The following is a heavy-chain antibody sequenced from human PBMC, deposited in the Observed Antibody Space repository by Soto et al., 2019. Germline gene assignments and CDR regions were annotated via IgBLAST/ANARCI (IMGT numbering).Heavy chain of an antibody. CDR2: ISYDGSNK. D-gene: IGHD3-22*01. J-gene: IGHJ4*02. Sequence: GGSLRLSCAASGFTFSSYGMHWVRQAPGKGLEWVAVISYDGSNKYYADSVKGRFTISRDNSKNTLYLQMNSLRAEDTAVYYCAKMVTMKTYFDYWGQGNLVTVSS. V-gene: IGHV3-30*18. CDR3: AKMVTMKTYFDY. CDR1: GFTFSSYG.